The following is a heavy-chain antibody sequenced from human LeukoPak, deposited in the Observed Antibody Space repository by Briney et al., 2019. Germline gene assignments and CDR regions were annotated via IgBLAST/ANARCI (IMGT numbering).Heavy chain of an antibody. Sequence: HRASVNVSCKASGYTFTGYYMHWVRQAPGQGLEWMGWINPNSGGTNYAQKFQGRVTMTRDTSISTAYMELSRLRSDDTAVYYCAKGVVVAPDATPFDYWGQGTLVTVSS. V-gene: IGHV1-2*02. CDR1: GYTFTGYY. D-gene: IGHD2-2*01. CDR3: AKGVVVAPDATPFDY. J-gene: IGHJ4*02. CDR2: INPNSGGT.